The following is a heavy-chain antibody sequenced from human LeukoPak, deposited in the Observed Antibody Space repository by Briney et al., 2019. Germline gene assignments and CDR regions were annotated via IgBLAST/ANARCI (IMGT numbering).Heavy chain of an antibody. J-gene: IGHJ4*02. Sequence: NPSETLSLTCTVSGGSISSSNYYWGWIRQPPGKGLEWIGSIYYSGNTYYNPSLKSRVTISVDTSKNQFSLKLSPVTAADTAVYYCARAPARGGDFDYWGQGTLVTVSS. D-gene: IGHD2-21*01. CDR2: IYYSGNT. V-gene: IGHV4-39*01. CDR1: GGSISSSNYY. CDR3: ARAPARGGDFDY.